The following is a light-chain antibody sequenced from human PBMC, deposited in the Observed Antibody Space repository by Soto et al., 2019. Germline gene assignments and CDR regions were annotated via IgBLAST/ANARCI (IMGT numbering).Light chain of an antibody. CDR2: GAS. CDR3: QQYGISPLT. V-gene: IGKV3-20*01. J-gene: IGKJ4*01. Sequence: EIVLTQSPGTLSLSPGERATLSCRASQSVSSSYLAWYQQKPGQAPRLLIYGASSRATGIPDRFSGSGSGTDFTLTISRLEPEDFAEYYCQQYGISPLTFGGGTKVDIK. CDR1: QSVSSSY.